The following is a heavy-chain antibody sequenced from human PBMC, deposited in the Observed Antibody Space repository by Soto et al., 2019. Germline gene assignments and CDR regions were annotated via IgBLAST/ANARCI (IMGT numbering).Heavy chain of an antibody. CDR1: GGSISSGGYY. CDR2: IYYSGST. J-gene: IGHJ5*02. Sequence: SETLSLTCTVSGGSISSGGYYWSWIRQHPGKGLEWIGYIYYSGSTYYNPSLKSRVTISVDTSKNQFSLKLSSVTAADTAVYYCARDISASSGSYSNWFDPWGQGTLVTVSS. V-gene: IGHV4-31*03. D-gene: IGHD1-26*01. CDR3: ARDISASSGSYSNWFDP.